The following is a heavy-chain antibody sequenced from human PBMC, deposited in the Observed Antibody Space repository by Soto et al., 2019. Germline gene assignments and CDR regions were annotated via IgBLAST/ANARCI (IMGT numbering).Heavy chain of an antibody. Sequence: ASVKVSCKASGYTFTSYGISWVRQAPGEGLEWMGWISAYNGNTNYAQKLQGRVTMTTDTSTSTAYMELRSLRSDDTAVYYCARDHPPDSGSLAYYYYGMDVWGQGTTVTVSS. CDR2: ISAYNGNT. D-gene: IGHD1-26*01. CDR1: GYTFTSYG. V-gene: IGHV1-18*01. CDR3: ARDHPPDSGSLAYYYYGMDV. J-gene: IGHJ6*02.